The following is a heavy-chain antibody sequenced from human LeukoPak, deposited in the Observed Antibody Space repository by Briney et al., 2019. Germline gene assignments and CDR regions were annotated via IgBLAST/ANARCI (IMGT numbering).Heavy chain of an antibody. CDR3: ARGLANYYDSSGYYSHHFDY. CDR2: MYLSGTT. V-gene: IGHV4-4*02. CDR1: SDSINSLDL. Sequence: SETLSLTCTVSSDSINSLDLWSWVRQPPGKGLEWIGEMYLSGTTHSNPSVKSRVTISIDKSKNQFFLNLSSVTAADTAVYYCARGLANYYDSSGYYSHHFDYWGQGTLVTVSS. J-gene: IGHJ4*02. D-gene: IGHD3-22*01.